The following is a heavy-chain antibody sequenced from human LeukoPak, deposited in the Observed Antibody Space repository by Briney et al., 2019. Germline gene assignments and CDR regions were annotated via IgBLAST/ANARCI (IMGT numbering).Heavy chain of an antibody. D-gene: IGHD3-22*01. CDR3: ARVTGYMIEDYFDS. J-gene: IGHJ4*02. CDR1: GFTFSDYY. Sequence: PGGSLRLSCAASGFTFSDYYMSWIRQAPGKGLEWVSYISSSGSTIYYADSVKGRFTISRDNAKNSLYLQMNSLRAEDTAVYYCARVTGYMIEDYFDSWGQGTLVTVSS. CDR2: ISSSGSTI. V-gene: IGHV3-11*01.